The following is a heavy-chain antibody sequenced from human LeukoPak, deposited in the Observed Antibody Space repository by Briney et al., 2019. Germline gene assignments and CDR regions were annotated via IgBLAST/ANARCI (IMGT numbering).Heavy chain of an antibody. J-gene: IGHJ4*02. V-gene: IGHV4-39*07. Sequence: SETLSLTCTVSGGSISSSSYYWGWIRQPPGKGLEWIGSIYYSGSTYYNPSLKSRVTISVDTSKNQFSLKLSSVTAADTAVYYCARGLTRWFGEFYYWGQGTLVTVSS. CDR1: GGSISSSSYY. CDR2: IYYSGST. CDR3: ARGLTRWFGEFYY. D-gene: IGHD3-10*01.